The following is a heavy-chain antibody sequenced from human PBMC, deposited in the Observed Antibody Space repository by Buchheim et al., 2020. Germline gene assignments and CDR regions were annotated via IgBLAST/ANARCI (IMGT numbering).Heavy chain of an antibody. J-gene: IGHJ4*02. CDR3: AREFTRDNTWFEVDDL. V-gene: IGHV3-23*02. CDR1: GFSFSDYA. CDR2: ISGISVNT. Sequence: EMQLVESGGGLVQPGGSLRLSCAGSGFSFSDYAMSWVRRTPGQELQWVAAISGISVNTYYRGPGKGRFLIYRDNSRNTVYLEMNSLTTDDTAVYYCAREFTRDNTWFEVDDLWGQGTL. D-gene: IGHD2-21*01.